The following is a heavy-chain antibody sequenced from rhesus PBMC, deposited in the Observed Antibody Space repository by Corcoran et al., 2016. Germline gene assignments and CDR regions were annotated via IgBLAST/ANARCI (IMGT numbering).Heavy chain of an antibody. J-gene: IGHJ4*01. CDR3: ARHRGYSGYSLDY. V-gene: IGHV3-116*02. D-gene: IGHD5-42*01. CDR1: GFTLSDYY. Sequence: EVRLVESGGGLVQPGGSLRLSCAASGFTLSDYYMSWVRQAQGKGPGWGGFIKKKANGGKAESAASGKGRFTISRDDSKIIASLQMNSLKTEDTAVYYCARHRGYSGYSLDYWGQGVLVTVSS. CDR2: IKKKANGGKA.